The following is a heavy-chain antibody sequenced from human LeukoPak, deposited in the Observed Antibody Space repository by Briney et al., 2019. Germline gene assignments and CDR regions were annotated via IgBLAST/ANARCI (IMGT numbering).Heavy chain of an antibody. V-gene: IGHV3-30*18. CDR3: AKVRVVFNWNYAYYFDS. J-gene: IGHJ4*02. Sequence: LRLSCAASGFTFDNFGMHWVRQAPGKGLEWVAIISYDGSDKYYADSVKGRFTISRDNSKNTLYLQMNSLRAEDTAVYYCAKVRVVFNWNYAYYFDSWGQGTLVTVSS. CDR2: ISYDGSDK. CDR1: GFTFDNFG. D-gene: IGHD1-7*01.